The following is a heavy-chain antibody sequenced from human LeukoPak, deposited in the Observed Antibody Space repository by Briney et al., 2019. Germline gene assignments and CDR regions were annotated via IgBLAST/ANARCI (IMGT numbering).Heavy chain of an antibody. CDR1: GDSINSYY. CDR2: IYYSGST. Sequence: ASETLSLTCTVSGDSINSYYWNWIRQPPGKGLEWIGYIYYSGSTNYNPSLKSRVTISVDTSKNQFSLKLSSVTAADTAVYYCARGVVVVAATHYWFDPWGQGTLVTVSS. V-gene: IGHV4-59*01. CDR3: ARGVVVVAATHYWFDP. J-gene: IGHJ5*02. D-gene: IGHD2-15*01.